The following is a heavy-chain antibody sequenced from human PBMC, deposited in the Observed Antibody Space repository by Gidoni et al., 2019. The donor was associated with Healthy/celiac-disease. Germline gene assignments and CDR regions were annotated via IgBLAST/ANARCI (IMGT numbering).Heavy chain of an antibody. CDR3: AKNVDTAMVSYYYYYYGMDV. Sequence: EVQLLESGGGLVQPGGSLRLSCAASGFTFSSYAMSWVRQAPGEGLEWVSAISGSGGSTYYADSVKGRFTISRDNSKNTLYLQMNSLRAEDTAVYYCAKNVDTAMVSYYYYYYGMDVWGQGTTVTVSS. J-gene: IGHJ6*02. D-gene: IGHD5-18*01. V-gene: IGHV3-23*01. CDR2: ISGSGGST. CDR1: GFTFSSYA.